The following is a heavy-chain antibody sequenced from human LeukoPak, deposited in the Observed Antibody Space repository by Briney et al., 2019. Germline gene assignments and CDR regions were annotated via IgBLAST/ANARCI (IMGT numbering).Heavy chain of an antibody. V-gene: IGHV3-21*01. CDR3: ATMGVAKPAALWGNDY. CDR1: GFTFSSYS. J-gene: IGHJ4*02. Sequence: GGSLRLSCAASGFTFSSYSMNWVRQAPGKGLEWVSSISSSSSYIYYADSVKDRFTISRDNAKNSLYLQMNSLRAEDTTVYYCATMGVAKPAALWGNDYWGQGTLVTVSS. CDR2: ISSSSSYI. D-gene: IGHD2-2*01.